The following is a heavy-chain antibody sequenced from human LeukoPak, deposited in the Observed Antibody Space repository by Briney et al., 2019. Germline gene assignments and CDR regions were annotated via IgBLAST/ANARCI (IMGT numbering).Heavy chain of an antibody. V-gene: IGHV3-21*01. Sequence: PGGSLRLSCAASGFTFSSYSMNWVRQAPGKGPEWVSSISSSSSYIYYADSVKGRFTISRDNAKNSLYLQMNSLRAEDTAVYYCTRSRYDYVWGSYRYTPAEYFQHWGQGTLVTVSS. CDR2: ISSSSSYI. D-gene: IGHD3-16*02. CDR3: TRSRYDYVWGSYRYTPAEYFQH. CDR1: GFTFSSYS. J-gene: IGHJ1*01.